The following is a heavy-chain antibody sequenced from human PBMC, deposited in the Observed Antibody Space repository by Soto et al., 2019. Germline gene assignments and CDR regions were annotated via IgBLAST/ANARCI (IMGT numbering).Heavy chain of an antibody. CDR3: ARSRAHETGRPDYYYGMDV. Sequence: GXSVKVSCKASGYTFTSYAMHWVRQAPGQSLEWMGWINAGNGNTKYSQKFQGRVTITRDTSASTAYMELSSLRSEDTAVYYCARSRAHETGRPDYYYGMDVWGQGATVTVSS. D-gene: IGHD1-1*01. CDR1: GYTFTSYA. V-gene: IGHV1-3*01. J-gene: IGHJ6*02. CDR2: INAGNGNT.